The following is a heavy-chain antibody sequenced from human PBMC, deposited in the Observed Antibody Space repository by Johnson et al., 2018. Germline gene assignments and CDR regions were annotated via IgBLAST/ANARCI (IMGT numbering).Heavy chain of an antibody. CDR3: ARGVTGFAFDI. Sequence: QVQLVESGAEVKKPGSSVKVSCKASGGTFSSYAISWVRQAPGPGLEWMGIINPSGGSTTYAQKFQGRVTMTRDTSTSTVYMELSSLRSEDTAVYYCARGVTGFAFDIWGQGTMVTVSS. D-gene: IGHD4-11*01. V-gene: IGHV1-46*01. CDR1: GGTFSSYA. CDR2: INPSGGST. J-gene: IGHJ3*02.